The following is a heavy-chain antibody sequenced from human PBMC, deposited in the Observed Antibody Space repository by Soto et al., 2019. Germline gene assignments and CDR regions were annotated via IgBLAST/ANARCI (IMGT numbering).Heavy chain of an antibody. CDR3: ARSRTGTTYGGMDV. D-gene: IGHD1-7*01. V-gene: IGHV3-66*01. CDR2: IHRGGDT. Sequence: VQLVASGGDLVQPGGSLRLSCAASGFAVSSNYMTWVRQAPGKGLEWVSVIHRGGDTHYADSVRGRFTISRDNSKNTLYLQMTSLRAEDTAVYYCARSRTGTTYGGMDVWGQGTTVTVSS. J-gene: IGHJ6*02. CDR1: GFAVSSNY.